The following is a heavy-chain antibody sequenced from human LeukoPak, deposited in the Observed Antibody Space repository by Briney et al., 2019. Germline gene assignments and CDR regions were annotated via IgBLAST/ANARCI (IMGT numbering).Heavy chain of an antibody. CDR2: ISYDGSNK. D-gene: IGHD2-15*01. CDR1: GFTFSSYA. Sequence: PGGSLRLSCAASGFTFSSYAIHWVRQAPGKGLEWVADISYDGSNKYYADSVKGRFTISRDNSKNPLYLQMNSLRAEDTAVYYCARDGRGVSQQVVSYYFDYWGQGTLVTVSS. V-gene: IGHV3-30*04. J-gene: IGHJ4*02. CDR3: ARDGRGVSQQVVSYYFDY.